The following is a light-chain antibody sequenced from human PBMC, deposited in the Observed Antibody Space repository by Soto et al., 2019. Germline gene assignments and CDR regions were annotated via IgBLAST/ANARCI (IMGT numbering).Light chain of an antibody. CDR3: QQYQNLWT. V-gene: IGKV3-20*01. J-gene: IGKJ1*01. Sequence: EIVLTQSPGTLSWSPGKRATLSCRASKSVSSSYLAWYQQKPGPDPRLLIYGASSRATGIPDRFSGSGSGTDFTLTISRLEPEDFAIYYCQQYQNLWTFGQGTKVDIK. CDR2: GAS. CDR1: KSVSSSY.